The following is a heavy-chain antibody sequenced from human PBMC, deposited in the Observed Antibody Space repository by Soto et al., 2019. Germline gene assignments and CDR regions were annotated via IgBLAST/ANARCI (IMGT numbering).Heavy chain of an antibody. CDR3: ARSPRSSTYFDY. Sequence: GESLKISCQSSGYTFSNFWIGWVRQLPGKGLEWMGIIYPGDHETRYSPSFHGKVTIAADRSINTAYLQWNSLEASDNAFYFCARSPRSSTYFDYWGQGALVTVS. CDR2: IYPGDHET. J-gene: IGHJ4*02. CDR1: GYTFSNFW. V-gene: IGHV5-51*01. D-gene: IGHD6-13*01.